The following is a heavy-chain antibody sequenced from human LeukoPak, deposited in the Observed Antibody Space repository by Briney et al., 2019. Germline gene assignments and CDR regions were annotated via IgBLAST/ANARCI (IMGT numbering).Heavy chain of an antibody. J-gene: IGHJ3*02. Sequence: GGSLRLSCAASGFTLSSYAMSWVRQAPGKGLEWVSVIYSGGSTYYADSVKGRFTISRDNSKNTLYLQMNSLRAEDTAVYYCARDRNDAFDIWGQGTMVTVSS. CDR3: ARDRNDAFDI. CDR2: IYSGGST. CDR1: GFTLSSYA. V-gene: IGHV3-66*01.